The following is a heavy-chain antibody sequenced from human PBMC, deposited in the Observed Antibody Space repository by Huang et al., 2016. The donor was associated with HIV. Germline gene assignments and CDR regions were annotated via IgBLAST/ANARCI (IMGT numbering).Heavy chain of an antibody. J-gene: IGHJ6*02. Sequence: QMQLQQRGAGLLKPSETLSLTCGVSGGSFTGNYWTWIRQAPGKGREWIGEVNDSGATNYNPSLNGRVTISLDKSNRELSLNLRSVTAADTAVYYCARQWTILEWLLGLDVWGQGTTVIVSS. CDR1: GGSFTGNY. CDR2: VNDSGAT. D-gene: IGHD3-3*01. CDR3: ARQWTILEWLLGLDV. V-gene: IGHV4-34*02.